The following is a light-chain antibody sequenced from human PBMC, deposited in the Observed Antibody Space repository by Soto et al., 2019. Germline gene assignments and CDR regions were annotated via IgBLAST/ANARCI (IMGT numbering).Light chain of an antibody. CDR1: SSDVGRYNF. Sequence: QYVLTQPASVSGSPGQSITISCTGTSSDVGRYNFVSWYQQHPGKAPKVMIYEGTKRPSGVSNRFSGSKSGNTASLTISGIQAEDEADYYCCSYAGSSTWMFGGGTKVTVL. J-gene: IGLJ3*02. V-gene: IGLV2-23*01. CDR2: EGT. CDR3: CSYAGSSTWM.